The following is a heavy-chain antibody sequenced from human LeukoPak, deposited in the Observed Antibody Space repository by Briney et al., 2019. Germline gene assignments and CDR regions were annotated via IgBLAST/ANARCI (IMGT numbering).Heavy chain of an antibody. CDR3: AKSGYNRFDY. V-gene: IGHV3-23*01. CDR1: GFTFSSSA. D-gene: IGHD5-24*01. Sequence: GGSLRLSCAASGFTFSSSAMSWVRQAPGKGLEWVSSISGSGSGGGTYYADSVKGRFTISRDNSKNTLYLQMNSLRAEDTAVYYCAKSGYNRFDYWGQGTLVAVSS. CDR2: ISGSGSGGGT. J-gene: IGHJ4*02.